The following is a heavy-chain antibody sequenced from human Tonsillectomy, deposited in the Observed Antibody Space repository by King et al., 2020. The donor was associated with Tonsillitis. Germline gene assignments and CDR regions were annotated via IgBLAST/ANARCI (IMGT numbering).Heavy chain of an antibody. V-gene: IGHV3-9*01. J-gene: IGHJ4*02. Sequence: EVQLVESGGGLVQPGRSLRLSCAASGFTFDDYGMHWVRQAPGKGLEWVSGISWNSGTIGYADSVRGRFTISRDNAKNSLYLQMNSLRAEDTALYYCAKSGWVCTNAICYSLAKNYFDYWGQGTLVTVSS. CDR2: ISWNSGTI. D-gene: IGHD2-8*01. CDR1: GFTFDDYG. CDR3: AKSGWVCTNAICYSLAKNYFDY.